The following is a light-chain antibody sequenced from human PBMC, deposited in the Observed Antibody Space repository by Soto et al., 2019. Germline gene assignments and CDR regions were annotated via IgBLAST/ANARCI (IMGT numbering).Light chain of an antibody. V-gene: IGKV2-30*01. CDR3: MQGTHWPWT. CDR2: KVS. J-gene: IGKJ1*01. Sequence: DVVMTQSPLSLPVTLGQPASISCKSSQSLVYSDGITYLNWFQQRPGQSPRRLIFKVSNRDSGVPDRFSGSGSGPDFTLKISRVEAEDVGVYYCMQGTHWPWTFGQGTKVEIK. CDR1: QSLVYSDGITY.